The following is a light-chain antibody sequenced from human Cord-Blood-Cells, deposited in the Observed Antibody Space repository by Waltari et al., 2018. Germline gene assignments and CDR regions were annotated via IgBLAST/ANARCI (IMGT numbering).Light chain of an antibody. Sequence: SYELTQPPSVSVSLGQMARITCSGEALPKKYAYWYQQKPGQFPVLGIYKDSERPSGIPERFSGSSSGTIVTLTISGVQAEDEADYCCLSADSSGTWVFGGGTKLTVL. V-gene: IGLV3-16*01. CDR2: KDS. J-gene: IGLJ3*02. CDR3: LSADSSGTWV. CDR1: ALPKKY.